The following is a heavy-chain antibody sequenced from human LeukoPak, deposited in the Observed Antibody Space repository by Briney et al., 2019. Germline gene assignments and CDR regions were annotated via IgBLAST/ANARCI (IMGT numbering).Heavy chain of an antibody. CDR3: ARGLHDSSGPTRAFGY. CDR1: GFTFSSYS. V-gene: IGHV3-21*01. CDR2: ISSSSSYI. J-gene: IGHJ4*02. Sequence: GGSLRLSCAASGFTFSSYSMNWVRQAPGKGLEWVSSISSSSSYIYYADSVKGRFTISRDNAKNSLYLQMNSLRAEDTAVYYCARGLHDSSGPTRAFGYWGQGTLVTVSS. D-gene: IGHD3-22*01.